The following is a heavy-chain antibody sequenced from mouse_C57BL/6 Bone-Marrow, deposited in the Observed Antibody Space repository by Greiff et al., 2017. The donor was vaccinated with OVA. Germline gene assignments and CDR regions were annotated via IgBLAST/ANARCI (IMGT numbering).Heavy chain of an antibody. V-gene: IGHV7-3*01. J-gene: IGHJ4*01. CDR3: ARILPRSDD. D-gene: IGHD2-10*01. CDR1: GFTFTDYY. Sequence: EVQVVESGGGLVQPGGSLSLSCAASGFTFTDYYMSWVRQPPGKALEWLGFIRNKANGYTTEYSASVKGRFTISRDNSQSILYLQMNALRAEDSATYYCARILPRSDDWGQGTSVTVSS. CDR2: IRNKANGYTT.